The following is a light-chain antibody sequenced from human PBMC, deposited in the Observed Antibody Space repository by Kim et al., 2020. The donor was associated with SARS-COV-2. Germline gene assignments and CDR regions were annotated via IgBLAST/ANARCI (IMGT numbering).Light chain of an antibody. CDR1: SSNIGSNT. Sequence: QSVLTQPPSVSGTPGQRVTISCSGSSSNIGSNTVNWYQQLPGTAPKVLMYKNNQRPSGVPDRFSGSKSGTSASLAISGLQSEDEADYYCAAWDDRLNGFYVFGTGTKVTVL. CDR2: KNN. J-gene: IGLJ1*01. CDR3: AAWDDRLNGFYV. V-gene: IGLV1-44*01.